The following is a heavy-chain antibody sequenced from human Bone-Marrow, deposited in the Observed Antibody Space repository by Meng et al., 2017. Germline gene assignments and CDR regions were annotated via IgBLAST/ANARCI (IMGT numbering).Heavy chain of an antibody. V-gene: IGHV1-69*05. J-gene: IGHJ4*02. D-gene: IGHD6-13*01. CDR3: ARDRSFDSSSWFLDY. Sequence: LVKVSCKASGGTFSSYAISWVRQAPGQGLEWMGGIIPIFGTANYAQKFQGRVTITTDESTSTAYMELSSLRSEDTAVYYCARDRSFDSSSWFLDYWGQGTLVTVSS. CDR2: IIPIFGTA. CDR1: GGTFSSYA.